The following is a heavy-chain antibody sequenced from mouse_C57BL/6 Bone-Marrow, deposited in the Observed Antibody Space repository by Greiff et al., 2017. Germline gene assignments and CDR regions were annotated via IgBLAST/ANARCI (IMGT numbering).Heavy chain of an antibody. D-gene: IGHD1-1*01. CDR3: AIITTAIDV. CDR1: GFTINDYY. J-gene: IGHJ1*03. CDR2: IDPEDGET. Sequence: EVQLQQSGAELVKPGASVKLSCTASGFTINDYYMHWVKQRTEQGLEWIGRIDPEDGETKYDPKFQGKATLTADTSSSTAYLQLSSLTSEDTAVYYCAIITTAIDVWGTGTTVTVSS. V-gene: IGHV14-2*01.